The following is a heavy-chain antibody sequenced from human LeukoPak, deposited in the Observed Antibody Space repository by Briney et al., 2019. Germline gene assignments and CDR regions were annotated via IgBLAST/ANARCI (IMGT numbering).Heavy chain of an antibody. Sequence: GGSLRLSCAISGFTFSACELTWVRQAPGKGLEWVSYISRSGSTRYYADSVKGRFTISRDNAKNSLYLQMRSLIPEDTAVYYCARDPDSSDSWGQGTLVTVSS. J-gene: IGHJ4*02. CDR1: GFTFSACE. CDR2: ISRSGSTR. CDR3: ARDPDSSDS. V-gene: IGHV3-48*03. D-gene: IGHD3-22*01.